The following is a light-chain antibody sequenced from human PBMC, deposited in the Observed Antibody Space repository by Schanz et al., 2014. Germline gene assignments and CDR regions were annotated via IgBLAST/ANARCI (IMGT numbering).Light chain of an antibody. J-gene: IGKJ4*01. CDR1: QSLLHSNGYNY. Sequence: DVVMTQSPLSLPVTPGAPASISCRSSQSLLHSNGYNYLDWYLQKPGQSPQLLIYLGSTRASGVPDRFSGSASGTDFTLKISRVEAEDVGVYYCMQALETPLTFGGGTKVEIK. CDR2: LGS. V-gene: IGKV2-28*01. CDR3: MQALETPLT.